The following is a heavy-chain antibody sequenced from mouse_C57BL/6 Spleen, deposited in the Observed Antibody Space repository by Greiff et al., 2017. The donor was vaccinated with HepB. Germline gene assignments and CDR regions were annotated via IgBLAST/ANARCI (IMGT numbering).Heavy chain of an antibody. Sequence: VQLVESGPGLVQPSQSLSITCTVSGFSLTSYGVHWVRQSPGKGLEWLGVIWSGGSTDYNAAFISRLSISKDNSKSQVFFKMNSLQADDTAIYYCARPPGYYAMDYWGQGTSVTVSS. V-gene: IGHV2-2*01. J-gene: IGHJ4*01. CDR2: IWSGGST. CDR3: ARPPGYYAMDY. CDR1: GFSLTSYG.